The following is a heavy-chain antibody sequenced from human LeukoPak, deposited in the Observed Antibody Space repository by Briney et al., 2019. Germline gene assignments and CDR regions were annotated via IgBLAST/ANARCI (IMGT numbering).Heavy chain of an antibody. CDR2: ISVYNGNT. D-gene: IGHD2-2*01. J-gene: IGHJ4*02. V-gene: IGHV1-18*01. CDR1: GYAFTNYA. Sequence: GASLKVSCKASGYAFTNYATSWVRQAPGQGLEWMGWISVYNGNTNYAQKLQGRVTMTADTSTTTAYMELRSLRSDDTAVYYCARGYCSSATCRHFDYWGQGALVTVSS. CDR3: ARGYCSSATCRHFDY.